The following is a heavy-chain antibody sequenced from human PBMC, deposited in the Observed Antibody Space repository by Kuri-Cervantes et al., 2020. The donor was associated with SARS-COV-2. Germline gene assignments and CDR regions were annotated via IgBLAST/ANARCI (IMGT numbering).Heavy chain of an antibody. J-gene: IGHJ6*03. CDR3: ARGVTIFGVVSYYYYMDV. Sequence: ASVNVSCKASVYTFTGYYMHWVRQAPGQGLEWMGWINPNVGGTNYAQKFQGRVTMTRDTSISTAYMDLSRLRSDDTAVFYCARGVTIFGVVSYYYYMDVWGKGTTVTVSS. CDR2: INPNVGGT. V-gene: IGHV1-2*02. D-gene: IGHD3-3*01. CDR1: VYTFTGYY.